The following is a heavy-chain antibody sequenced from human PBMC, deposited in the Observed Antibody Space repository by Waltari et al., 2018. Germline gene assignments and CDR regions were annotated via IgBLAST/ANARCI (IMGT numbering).Heavy chain of an antibody. CDR3: ARSGDYYDSSGYCFDY. V-gene: IGHV4-30-4*08. J-gene: IGHJ4*02. D-gene: IGHD3-22*01. CDR2: IYYSGST. Sequence: QVQPQESGPGLVKPSQTLSLTCTVSGGSISSGDYYWSWIRQPPGKGLEWIGYIYYSGSTYYNPSLKSRVTISVDTSKNQFSLKLSSVTAADTAVYYCARSGDYYDSSGYCFDYWGQGTLVTVSS. CDR1: GGSISSGDYY.